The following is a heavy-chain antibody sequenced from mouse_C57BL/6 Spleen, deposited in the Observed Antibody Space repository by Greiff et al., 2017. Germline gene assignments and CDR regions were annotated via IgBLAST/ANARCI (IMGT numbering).Heavy chain of an antibody. CDR2: LYPGDGDT. J-gene: IGHJ2*01. CDR3: ARGYDYDEDFDY. D-gene: IGHD2-4*01. CDR1: GFAFSSSW. Sequence: VMLLQSGPELVKPGASVKISCKASGFAFSSSWMNWVKQRPGKGLEWFGRLYPGDGDTNYNGKFKGKATLTADKSSSTAYMQLGSLASEDAAVYFCARGYDYDEDFDYWGQGTTLTVSS. V-gene: IGHV1-82*01.